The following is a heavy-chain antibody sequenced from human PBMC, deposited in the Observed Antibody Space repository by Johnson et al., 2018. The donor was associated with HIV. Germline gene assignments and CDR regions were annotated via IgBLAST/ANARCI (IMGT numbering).Heavy chain of an antibody. V-gene: IGHV3-11*04. CDR2: ISSSGSTI. CDR3: ASPGWSSLAFDI. CDR1: GFNFRDYY. J-gene: IGHJ3*02. D-gene: IGHD6-6*01. Sequence: QVHLVESGGGLVKPGGSLRLSCAASGFNFRDYYMSWIRQAPGKGLELVSYISSSGSTIYYADSVKGRFTISRDNAKNSLYLQMNSLRAEDTAVYYCASPGWSSLAFDIWGQGTMVTVSS.